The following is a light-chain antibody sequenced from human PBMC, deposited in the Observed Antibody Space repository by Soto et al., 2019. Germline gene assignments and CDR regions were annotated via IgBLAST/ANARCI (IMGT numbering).Light chain of an antibody. CDR3: QHRSNWPLIS. J-gene: IGKJ5*01. Sequence: DIVLTQSPATLSLSPGQTATLSCRANKNVRTFLGWYQQKPGQAPRLLIYDASNRATGIPARFSGSGSGTDFTLTITDLEPEDFAFYFCQHRSNWPLISFGQGTRLEIK. CDR1: KNVRTF. V-gene: IGKV3-11*01. CDR2: DAS.